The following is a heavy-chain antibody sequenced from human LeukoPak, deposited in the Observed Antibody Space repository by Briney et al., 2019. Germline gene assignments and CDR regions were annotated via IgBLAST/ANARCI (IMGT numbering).Heavy chain of an antibody. CDR2: INPNSGGT. D-gene: IGHD6-19*01. CDR3: ARDCYSSGCLDY. Sequence: PGESLRLSCAASGYTFTGYYIHWVRQAPGQGLEWMGWINPNSGGTNYAQKFQGRVTMTRDTSISTAYMELSRLRSDDTAVYYCARDCYSSGCLDYWGQGTLVTVSS. V-gene: IGHV1-2*02. J-gene: IGHJ4*02. CDR1: GYTFTGYY.